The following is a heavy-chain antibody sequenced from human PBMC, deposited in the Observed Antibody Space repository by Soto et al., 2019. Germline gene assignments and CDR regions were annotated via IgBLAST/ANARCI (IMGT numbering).Heavy chain of an antibody. V-gene: IGHV1-18*01. CDR2: ISAYNGNT. J-gene: IGHJ5*02. CDR3: ARRVLAAAGTNWFDP. D-gene: IGHD6-13*01. Sequence: ASVKVSCKASGYTFTSYGISWVRQAPGQGLEWMGWISAYNGNTNYAQKLQGRVTMTTDTSTSTAYMELRSLRSDDTAVYYCARRVLAAAGTNWFDPWGQGTLVTVSS. CDR1: GYTFTSYG.